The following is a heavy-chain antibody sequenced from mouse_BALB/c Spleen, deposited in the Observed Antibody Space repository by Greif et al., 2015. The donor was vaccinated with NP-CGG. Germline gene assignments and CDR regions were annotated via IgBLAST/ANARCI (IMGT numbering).Heavy chain of an antibody. CDR1: GYTFSSYW. J-gene: IGHJ2*01. D-gene: IGHD1-2*01. CDR2: ILPGSGST. Sequence: VQVVESGAELMKPGASVKISCKATGYTFSSYWIEWVKQRPGHGLEWIGEILPGSGSTNYNEKFKGKATFTADTSSNPAYMQLSSLTSEDSAVYYCARITTAFDYWGQATTLTVSS. CDR3: ARITTAFDY. V-gene: IGHV1-9*01.